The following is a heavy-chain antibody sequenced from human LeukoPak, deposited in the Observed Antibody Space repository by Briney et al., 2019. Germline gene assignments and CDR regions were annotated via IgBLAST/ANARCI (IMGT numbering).Heavy chain of an antibody. CDR2: ISSSSSTI. CDR3: ARETAPRYYYGSGSYNFDY. J-gene: IGHJ4*02. CDR1: GFTFSSYS. V-gene: IGHV3-48*04. D-gene: IGHD3-10*01. Sequence: GGSLRLSCAASGFTFSSYSMNWVRQAPGKGLEWVSYISSSSSTIYYADSVKGRFTISRDNAKNSLYLQMNSLRAEDTAVYYCARETAPRYYYGSGSYNFDYWGQGTLVTVSS.